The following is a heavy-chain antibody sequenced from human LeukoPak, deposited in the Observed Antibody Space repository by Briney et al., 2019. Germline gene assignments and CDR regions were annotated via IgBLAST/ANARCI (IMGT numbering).Heavy chain of an antibody. D-gene: IGHD5-18*01. J-gene: IGHJ4*02. Sequence: VASVKVSCKASGGTFSSYAISWVRQAPGQGLEWIGRIIPIFGTANYAQKFQGRVTITTDESTSTAYMELSSLRSEDTAVYYCARNVDTAMAPDFDYWGQGTLVTVSS. CDR2: IIPIFGTA. V-gene: IGHV1-69*05. CDR3: ARNVDTAMAPDFDY. CDR1: GGTFSSYA.